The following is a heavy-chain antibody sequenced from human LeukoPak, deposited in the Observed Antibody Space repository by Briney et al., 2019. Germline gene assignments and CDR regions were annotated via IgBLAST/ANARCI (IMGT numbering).Heavy chain of an antibody. CDR2: IYTSGST. CDR3: ARHQGGSCYLTPGYFDY. CDR1: GGSISSGSYY. Sequence: SETLSLTCTVSGGSISSGSYYWTWIRQPAGKGLEWIGRIYTSGSTYYNPSLKSRVTISVDTSKNQFSLKLSSVTAADTAVYYCARHQGGSCYLTPGYFDYWGQGTLVTVSS. V-gene: IGHV4-61*02. J-gene: IGHJ4*02. D-gene: IGHD2-15*01.